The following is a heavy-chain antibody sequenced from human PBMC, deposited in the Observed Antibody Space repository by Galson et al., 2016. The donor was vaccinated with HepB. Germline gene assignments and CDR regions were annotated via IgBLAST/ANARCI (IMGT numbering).Heavy chain of an antibody. J-gene: IGHJ3*01. V-gene: IGHV4-39*07. CDR2: ISYTGGT. Sequence: SETLSLTCSVSSGSITTSSYYWGWIRQPPGKGLEWVGTISYTGGTYYNPSLNSRVTMSADTSKNQFSLRLSSVTAADTAVFYCAGAGYFFDGSAYSPDAFGVWGQGTGVTVTS. D-gene: IGHD3-22*01. CDR1: SGSITTSSYY. CDR3: AGAGYFFDGSAYSPDAFGV.